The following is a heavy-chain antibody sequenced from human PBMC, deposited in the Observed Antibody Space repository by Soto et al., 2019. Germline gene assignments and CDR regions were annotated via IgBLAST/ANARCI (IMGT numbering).Heavy chain of an antibody. CDR1: GYTFTSYA. CDR2: INAGNGNT. Sequence: ASVKVSCKASGYTFTSYAMHWVRQAPGQRLEWMGWINAGNGNTKYSQKFQGRVTITRDTSASTAYMELSSLRSEDTAVYYCARGEDCSSTSCYFSAPWFDPWGQGTLVTVSS. D-gene: IGHD2-2*01. CDR3: ARGEDCSSTSCYFSAPWFDP. J-gene: IGHJ5*02. V-gene: IGHV1-3*01.